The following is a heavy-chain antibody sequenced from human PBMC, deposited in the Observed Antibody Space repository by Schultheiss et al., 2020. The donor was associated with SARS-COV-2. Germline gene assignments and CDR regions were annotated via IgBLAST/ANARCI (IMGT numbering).Heavy chain of an antibody. J-gene: IGHJ3*02. V-gene: IGHV3-53*01. CDR2: IYSGGST. CDR3: ARISSGYYYRYAFDI. Sequence: GGSLRLSCAASGFTFSNAWMSWVRQAPGKGLEWVSVIYSGGSTYYADSVKGRFTISRDNSKNTLYLQMNSLRAEDTAVYYCARISSGYYYRYAFDIWGQGTMVTVSS. D-gene: IGHD3-22*01. CDR1: GFTFSNAW.